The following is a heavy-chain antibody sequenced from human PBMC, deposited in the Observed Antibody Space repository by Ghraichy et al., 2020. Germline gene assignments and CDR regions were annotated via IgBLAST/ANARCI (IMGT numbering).Heavy chain of an antibody. D-gene: IGHD2-2*02. CDR2: ISAYNGNK. CDR3: ARGLGYCSSTSCYTGYYYGMDV. CDR1: GYTFTSYG. J-gene: IGHJ6*02. V-gene: IGHV1-18*01. Sequence: ASVKVSCKASGYTFTSYGISWVRQAPGQGLEWMGWISAYNGNKNYAQKLQGRVTMTTDTYTSTAYMELRSLRSDDTAVYYCARGLGYCSSTSCYTGYYYGMDVWGQGTTVTVSS.